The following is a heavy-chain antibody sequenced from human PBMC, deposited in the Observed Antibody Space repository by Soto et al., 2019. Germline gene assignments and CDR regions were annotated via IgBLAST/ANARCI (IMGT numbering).Heavy chain of an antibody. V-gene: IGHV3-48*01. J-gene: IGHJ4*02. CDR2: ISSSSSTI. D-gene: IGHD2-21*02. CDR3: ARDKVSDRRTFDY. CDR1: GFTFSSYS. Sequence: PGGSLRLSCAASGFTFSSYSMNWVRQAPGKGLEWVSYISSSSSTIYYADSVKGRFTISRDNAKNSLYLQMNSLRAEDTAVYYCARDKVSDRRTFDYWGQGTLVTVS.